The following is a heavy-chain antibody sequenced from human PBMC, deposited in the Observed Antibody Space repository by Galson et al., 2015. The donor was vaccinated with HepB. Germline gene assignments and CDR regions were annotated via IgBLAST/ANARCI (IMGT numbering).Heavy chain of an antibody. Sequence: LSLTCAVYGGSFSGYYWSWIRQPPGKGLEWIGEINHSGSTNYNPSLKSRVTISVDTSKNQFSLKLSSVTAADTAVYYCARHRLGVLAAPNWFDPWGQGTLVTVSS. V-gene: IGHV4-34*01. CDR1: GGSFSGYY. D-gene: IGHD2-15*01. J-gene: IGHJ5*02. CDR2: INHSGST. CDR3: ARHRLGVLAAPNWFDP.